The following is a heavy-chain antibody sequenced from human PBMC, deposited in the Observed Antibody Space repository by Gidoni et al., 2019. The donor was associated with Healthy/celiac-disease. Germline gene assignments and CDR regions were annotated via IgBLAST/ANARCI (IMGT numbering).Heavy chain of an antibody. CDR3: AHSLMYYDILTGYRLYNWFDP. D-gene: IGHD3-9*01. V-gene: IGHV2-5*02. CDR1: GFSLSTSGVG. J-gene: IGHJ5*02. Sequence: QITLKESGPTLVKPTQTLTLTCTFSGFSLSTSGVGVGWIRQPPGKALEWLALIYWDDDKRYSPSLKSRLTITKDTSKNQVVLTMTNMDPVDTATYYCAHSLMYYDILTGYRLYNWFDPWGQGTLVTVSS. CDR2: IYWDDDK.